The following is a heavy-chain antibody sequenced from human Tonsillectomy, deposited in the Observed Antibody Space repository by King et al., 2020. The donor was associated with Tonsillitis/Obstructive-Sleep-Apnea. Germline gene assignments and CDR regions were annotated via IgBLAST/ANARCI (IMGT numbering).Heavy chain of an antibody. CDR3: TRGAPYDYIWGSYRYSYYYYYMDV. J-gene: IGHJ6*03. Sequence: VQLVESGGGLVKPGRSLRLSCTASGFTFGDYAMSWFRQAPGKGLEWVGFIRSKAYGGTTEYAASVKGRFTISRDDSKSIAYLQMNSLKTEDTAVYYWTRGAPYDYIWGSYRYSYYYYYMDVWGKGTTVTVSS. CDR1: GFTFGDYA. CDR2: IRSKAYGGTT. V-gene: IGHV3-49*05. D-gene: IGHD3-16*02.